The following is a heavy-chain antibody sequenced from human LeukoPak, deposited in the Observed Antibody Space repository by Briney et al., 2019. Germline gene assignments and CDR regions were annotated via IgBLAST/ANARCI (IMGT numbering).Heavy chain of an antibody. CDR3: ARAGGMGLRYWYFDL. D-gene: IGHD4-17*01. V-gene: IGHV1-2*06. Sequence: ASVKVSCKASGYTFTGYYMHWVRQAPGQGLEWMGRINPNSGGTNYAQKFQGRVTVTRDTSISTAYMELSRLRSDDTAVYYCARAGGMGLRYWYFDLWGRGTLVTVSS. CDR2: INPNSGGT. CDR1: GYTFTGYY. J-gene: IGHJ2*01.